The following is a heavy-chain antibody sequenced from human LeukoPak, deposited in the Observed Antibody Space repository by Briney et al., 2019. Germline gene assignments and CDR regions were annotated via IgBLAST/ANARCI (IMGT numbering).Heavy chain of an antibody. Sequence: SETLSLTCAVYGGSFSGYYWSWIRQPPGKGLEWIGEINHSGSTNYNPSLKSRVTIPVDTSKNQFSLKLSSVTAADTAVYYCARGDGYYGSGSGWFDPWGQGTLVTVSS. D-gene: IGHD3-10*01. V-gene: IGHV4-34*01. CDR1: GGSFSGYY. J-gene: IGHJ5*02. CDR3: ARGDGYYGSGSGWFDP. CDR2: INHSGST.